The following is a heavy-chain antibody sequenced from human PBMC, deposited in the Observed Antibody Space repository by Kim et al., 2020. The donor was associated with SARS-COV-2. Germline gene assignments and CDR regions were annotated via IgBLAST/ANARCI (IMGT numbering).Heavy chain of an antibody. V-gene: IGHV4-34*01. Sequence: SETLSLTCSVYGGSFSGYYWSWIRQPPGKGLEWIGEINHSGSTNYNPSLKSRVTISVDTSKDRFSLRLSSVTAADTGVYYCARGYRFPDVCPFDSWGQGTLVTVSS. CDR1: GGSFSGYY. CDR3: ARGYRFPDVCPFDS. J-gene: IGHJ4*02. D-gene: IGHD2-21*01. CDR2: INHSGST.